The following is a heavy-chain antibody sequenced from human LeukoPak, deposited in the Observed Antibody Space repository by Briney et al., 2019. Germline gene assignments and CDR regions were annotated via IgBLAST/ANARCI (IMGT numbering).Heavy chain of an antibody. CDR2: FSTTGDI. D-gene: IGHD7-27*01. CDR1: GFTFSDYA. Sequence: GGSLRLSCAASGFTFSDYAMNWARQAPGKGLEWISYFSTTGDIFYGDSVKGRFTISRDNAKNSLYLQMDSLRAEDTAAYYCARDHNWGFDYWGQGALVSVSS. J-gene: IGHJ4*02. CDR3: ARDHNWGFDY. V-gene: IGHV3-69-1*01.